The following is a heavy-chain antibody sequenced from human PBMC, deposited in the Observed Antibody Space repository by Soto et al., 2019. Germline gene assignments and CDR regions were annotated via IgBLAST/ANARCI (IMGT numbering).Heavy chain of an antibody. V-gene: IGHV3-30-3*01. J-gene: IGHJ5*02. CDR2: ISYDGSNK. CDR3: ARVWAVAGTRWFDP. D-gene: IGHD6-19*01. CDR1: GFTFSSYA. Sequence: QVQLVESGGGVVQPGRSLRLSCAASGFTFSSYAMHWVRQAPGKGLEWVAVISYDGSNKYYADSVKGRFTISRDNFKNTLYLQMNSLRAEDTAVYYCARVWAVAGTRWFDPWGQGTLVTVSS.